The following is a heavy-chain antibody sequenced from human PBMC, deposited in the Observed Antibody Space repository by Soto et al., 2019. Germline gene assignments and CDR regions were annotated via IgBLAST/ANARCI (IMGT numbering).Heavy chain of an antibody. D-gene: IGHD2-15*01. CDR1: GFTFSSYW. Sequence: EVPLLESGGGLVQHGGSLRLSCAASGFTFSSYWMHWVRQAPGTALVWVSRINSDGSSTSYADSVKGRFTISRDNAKNTLYLQMNSRRAEDTAVYYCVRTSLVVAAATREDYWGEGTLVTVSS. J-gene: IGHJ4*02. CDR3: VRTSLVVAAATREDY. CDR2: INSDGSST. V-gene: IGHV3-74*01.